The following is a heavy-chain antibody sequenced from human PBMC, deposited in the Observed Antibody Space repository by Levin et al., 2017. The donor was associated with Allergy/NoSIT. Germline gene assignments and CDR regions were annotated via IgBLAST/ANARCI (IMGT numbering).Heavy chain of an antibody. CDR2: ISGSGATT. Sequence: LSLPCAASGFTFSTSATSWVRQAPGKGLEWVASISGSGATTNYADSVKGRFTVSRDNSKNTLFLQMNSLRPEDTAVYYCAKGGGCTSTSCEHDYWGQGTLVTVSS. CDR3: AKGGGCTSTSCEHDY. J-gene: IGHJ4*02. V-gene: IGHV3-23*01. D-gene: IGHD2-2*01. CDR1: GFTFSTSA.